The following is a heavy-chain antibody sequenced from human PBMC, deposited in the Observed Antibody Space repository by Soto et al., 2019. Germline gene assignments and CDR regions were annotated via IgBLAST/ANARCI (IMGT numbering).Heavy chain of an antibody. D-gene: IGHD4-17*01. CDR1: GFTFSSFN. V-gene: IGHV3-21*01. J-gene: IGHJ4*02. Sequence: GGSLRLSCAASGFTFSSFNMNWVRQAPGKGLEWVSLISSSNTYIYYADSVKGRFTTSRDNAKNSLYLQMNSLRAEDTAIYYCARGLGKGDYSVYFDCWGQGTLVTVSS. CDR2: ISSSNTYI. CDR3: ARGLGKGDYSVYFDC.